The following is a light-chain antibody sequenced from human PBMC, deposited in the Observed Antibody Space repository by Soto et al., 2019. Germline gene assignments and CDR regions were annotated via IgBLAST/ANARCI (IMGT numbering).Light chain of an antibody. CDR3: QQSYDTPLT. V-gene: IGKV3-11*01. Sequence: EIVLTQSPATLSLSPGERATLSCRASQSVSSYLAWYQQKPGQAPRLLIYDASNRATGIPARFSGSGSGTDFALTISSLEPEDFATYYCQQSYDTPLTFGGGTKVEIK. J-gene: IGKJ4*01. CDR2: DAS. CDR1: QSVSSY.